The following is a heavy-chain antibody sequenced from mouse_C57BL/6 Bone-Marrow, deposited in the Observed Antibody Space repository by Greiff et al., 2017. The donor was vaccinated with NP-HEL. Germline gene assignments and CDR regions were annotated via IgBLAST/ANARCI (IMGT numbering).Heavy chain of an antibody. Sequence: QVQLQQPGAELVKPGASVKLSCKASGYTFTSYWMHWVKQRPGHGLEWIGMIHPNSGSTNYNEKFKSKATLTVDKSSSTAYMQLSSLTYEDSAVDYCARYVWLLLTFAYWGQGNLVSVSA. CDR3: ARYVWLLLTFAY. D-gene: IGHD2-3*01. CDR2: IHPNSGST. CDR1: GYTFTSYW. J-gene: IGHJ3*01. V-gene: IGHV1-64*01.